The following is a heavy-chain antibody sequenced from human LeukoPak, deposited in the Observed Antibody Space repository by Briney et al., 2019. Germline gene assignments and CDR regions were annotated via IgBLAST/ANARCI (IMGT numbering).Heavy chain of an antibody. D-gene: IGHD4-23*01. CDR2: ISSSDSTI. CDR3: ARDYGGSSPFDY. CDR1: GFTFSGYE. V-gene: IGHV3-48*03. Sequence: PGGSLRLSCAASGFTFSGYEMHWVRQPPGKGLEWVSYISSSDSTIYYADSVKGRFTISRDNAKNSLYLQMNSLRAEDTAVYYCARDYGGSSPFDYWGQGTLVTVSS. J-gene: IGHJ4*02.